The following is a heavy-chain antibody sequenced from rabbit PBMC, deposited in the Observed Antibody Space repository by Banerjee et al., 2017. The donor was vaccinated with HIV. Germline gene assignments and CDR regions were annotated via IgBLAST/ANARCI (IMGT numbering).Heavy chain of an antibody. CDR3: ARDLADVIGWNFNL. CDR2: INSNTGNT. CDR1: GFDFSTNT. Sequence: QSLEESGGDLVKPGASLTLTCTASGFDFSTNTMCWVRQAPGKGLEWIACINSNTGNTVYASWAKGPFTISKTSSTTVTLQMTSLTAADTATYFCARDLADVIGWNFNLWGPGTLVTV. V-gene: IGHV1S40*01. D-gene: IGHD1-1*01. J-gene: IGHJ4*01.